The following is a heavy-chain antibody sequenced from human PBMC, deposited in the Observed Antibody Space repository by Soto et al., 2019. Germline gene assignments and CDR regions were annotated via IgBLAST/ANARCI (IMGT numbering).Heavy chain of an antibody. V-gene: IGHV1-18*01. J-gene: IGHJ6*03. CDR3: ARAEIQTDYDDYDPHYYYYYYMDV. D-gene: IGHD4-17*01. CDR1: GYIFTSYG. Sequence: ASVKVSCKASGYIFTSYGISWVRQAPGQGLEWMGWISAYNGNTNYAQKLQGRVTMTTDTSTSTAYMELRSPRSDDTAVYYCARAEIQTDYDDYDPHYYYYYYMDVWGKGTTVTVSS. CDR2: ISAYNGNT.